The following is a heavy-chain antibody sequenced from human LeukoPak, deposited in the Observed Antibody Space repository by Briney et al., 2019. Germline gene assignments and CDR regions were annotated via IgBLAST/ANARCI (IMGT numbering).Heavy chain of an antibody. CDR1: GFTFSSYS. Sequence: GGSLRLSCAASGFTFSSYSMNWVRQAPGKGLEWVSSISSSSSYIYYADSVKGRFTISRDNAKNSLYLQMNSLRAEDTAVYYCARDIERWLDRSDAFDIWGQGTMVTVSS. D-gene: IGHD6-19*01. CDR2: ISSSSSYI. CDR3: ARDIERWLDRSDAFDI. J-gene: IGHJ3*02. V-gene: IGHV3-21*01.